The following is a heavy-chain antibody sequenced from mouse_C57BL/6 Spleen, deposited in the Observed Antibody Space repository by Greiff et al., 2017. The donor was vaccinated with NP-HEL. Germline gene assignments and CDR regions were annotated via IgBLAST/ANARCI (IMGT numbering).Heavy chain of an antibody. V-gene: IGHV14-4*01. D-gene: IGHD1-1*01. J-gene: IGHJ3*01. CDR2: IDPENGDT. Sequence: EVKLVESGAELVRPGASVKLSCTASGFNITDDYMHWVKQRPEQGLEWIGWIDPENGDTEYASKFQGKATITADTSSNTAYLQLSSLTSEDTAVYDSTPGLYGSSSFAYWGQGTLVTVSA. CDR1: GFNITDDY. CDR3: TPGLYGSSSFAY.